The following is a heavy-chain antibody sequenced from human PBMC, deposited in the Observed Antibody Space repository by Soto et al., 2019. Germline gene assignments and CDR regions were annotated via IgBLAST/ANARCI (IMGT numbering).Heavy chain of an antibody. D-gene: IGHD3-3*01. CDR3: ARERTFYDFDY. Sequence: ASVKVSCKASGYTFATYYMHWVRQATGQGLEWMGWMNPNSGNTGYAQKFQGRVTMTRNTSISTAYMEMSSLRSEDTAVYYCARERTFYDFDYWGQGTLVTVSS. CDR1: GYTFATYY. J-gene: IGHJ4*02. V-gene: IGHV1-8*02. CDR2: MNPNSGNT.